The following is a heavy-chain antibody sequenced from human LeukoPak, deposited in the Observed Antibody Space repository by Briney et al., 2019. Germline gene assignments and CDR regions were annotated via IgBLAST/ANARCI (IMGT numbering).Heavy chain of an antibody. CDR2: IYYSGST. J-gene: IGHJ5*02. CDR3: ARDAFSYQLLLGGPNWFDP. D-gene: IGHD2-2*01. Sequence: KSSETLSLTCTVSGGSISSYYWSWIRQPPGKGLEWIGYIYYSGSTNYNPSLKSRVTISVDTSKNQFSLKLSSVTAADTAVYYCARDAFSYQLLLGGPNWFDPWGQGTLVTVSS. CDR1: GGSISSYY. V-gene: IGHV4-59*01.